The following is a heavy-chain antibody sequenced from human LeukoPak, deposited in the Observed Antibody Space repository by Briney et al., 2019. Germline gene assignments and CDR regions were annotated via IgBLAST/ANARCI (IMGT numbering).Heavy chain of an antibody. CDR3: ARGGSYGDY. CDR1: GFTFSNYC. Sequence: GGSLRLSCAASGFTFSNYCMHWVRQVPEKGLVWVSRVNPDASSITYANSVKGRFTSSRDNAKNTLYLQMNRLRVEDTAVYYCARGGSYGDYWGQGILVTVSS. V-gene: IGHV3-74*01. CDR2: VNPDASSI. J-gene: IGHJ4*02. D-gene: IGHD3-16*01.